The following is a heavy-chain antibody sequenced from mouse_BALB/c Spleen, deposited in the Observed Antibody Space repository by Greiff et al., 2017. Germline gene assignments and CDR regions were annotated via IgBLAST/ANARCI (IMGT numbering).Heavy chain of an antibody. CDR1: GFTFSSYG. CDR3: AREDYGKGFDY. D-gene: IGHD2-1*01. V-gene: IGHV5-6-3*01. J-gene: IGHJ2*01. Sequence: DVHLVESGGGLVQPGGSLKLSCAASGFTFSSYGMSWVRQTPDKRLELVATINSNGGSTYYPDSVKGRFTISRDNAKNTLYLQMSSLKSEDTAMYYCAREDYGKGFDYWGQGTTLTVSS. CDR2: INSNGGST.